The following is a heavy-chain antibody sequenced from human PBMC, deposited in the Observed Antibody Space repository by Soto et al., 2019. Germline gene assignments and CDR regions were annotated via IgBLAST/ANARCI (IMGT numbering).Heavy chain of an antibody. CDR3: AKARAYSTGNYFYGMNV. Sequence: EVRLVESGGGLVQPGRSLSLSCAASGFSFNDFTMHWVRQAPGKGLEWVSGISWNSGYIAYAASVKGRFTISRDNSKRSLYLQMDSLTAEDTALYYCAKARAYSTGNYFYGMNVWGQGTTVTVSS. CDR2: ISWNSGYI. D-gene: IGHD1-1*01. V-gene: IGHV3-9*01. J-gene: IGHJ6*02. CDR1: GFSFNDFT.